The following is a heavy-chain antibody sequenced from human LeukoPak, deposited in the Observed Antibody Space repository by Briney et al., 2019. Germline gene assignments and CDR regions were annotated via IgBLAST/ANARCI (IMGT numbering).Heavy chain of an antibody. D-gene: IGHD3-10*01. CDR3: ARRIISDY. J-gene: IGHJ4*02. V-gene: IGHV1-8*01. Sequence: ASVKVSCKASGNTFTNYDINWVRQATGQGLEWMGWLNPHSGNTGYAQKFQGRVTMTRNTSISTAYMELSSLRSDDTAVYYCARRIISDYWGQGSLVTVSS. CDR1: GNTFTNYD. CDR2: LNPHSGNT.